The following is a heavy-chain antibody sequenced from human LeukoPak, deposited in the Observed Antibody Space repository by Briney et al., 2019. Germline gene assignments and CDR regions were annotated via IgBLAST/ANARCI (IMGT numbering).Heavy chain of an antibody. D-gene: IGHD6-13*01. J-gene: IGHJ3*02. CDR2: ISSSGSTI. V-gene: IGHV3-48*03. CDR3: ARGYKIFAAAGRSDAFDI. Sequence: GGSLRLSCAASGFTFSSYEMNWVRQAPGKGLEWVSYISSSGSTIYYADSVKGRFTISRDNAKNSLYLQMNSLRAEDTAVYYCARGYKIFAAAGRSDAFDIWGQGTMVTVSS. CDR1: GFTFSSYE.